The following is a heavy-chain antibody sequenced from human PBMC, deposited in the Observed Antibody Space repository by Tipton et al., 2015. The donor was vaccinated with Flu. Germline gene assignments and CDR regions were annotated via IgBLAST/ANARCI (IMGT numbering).Heavy chain of an antibody. CDR3: AKGGFVRVSAATYGMDV. D-gene: IGHD2-2*01. V-gene: IGHV3-30*18. CDR2: ISYQGSDH. J-gene: IGHJ6*02. CDR1: ASTFSFSNYA. Sequence: SLRLSCVASASTFSFSNYAMHWVRQAPGKGLEWVAVISYQGSDHYYADSVKGRFTISRDNSKNTVYMEMNSLRPEDTAVYYCAKGGFVRVSAATYGMDVWGQGTTVTVSS.